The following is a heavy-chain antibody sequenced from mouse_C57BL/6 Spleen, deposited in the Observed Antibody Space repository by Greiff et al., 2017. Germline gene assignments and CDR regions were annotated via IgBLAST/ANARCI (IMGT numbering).Heavy chain of an antibody. D-gene: IGHD3-3*01. CDR2: ISSGSSTI. CDR3: ARVLGLTPY. CDR1: GFTFSDYG. J-gene: IGHJ3*01. V-gene: IGHV5-17*01. Sequence: DVQLVESGGGLVKPGGSLKLSCAASGFTFSDYGMHWVRQAPEKGLEWVAYISSGSSTIYYADTVKGRFTISRDNAKNTLFLQMTSLRSEDTAMYYCARVLGLTPYWGQGTLVTVSA.